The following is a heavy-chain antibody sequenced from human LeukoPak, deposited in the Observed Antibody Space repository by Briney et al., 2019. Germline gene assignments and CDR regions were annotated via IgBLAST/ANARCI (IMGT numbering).Heavy chain of an antibody. D-gene: IGHD6-6*01. CDR3: ASSPYSSSSLGTPALGGFFDF. CDR1: GYTFTGYY. CDR2: INPNSGGT. J-gene: IGHJ4*02. Sequence: ASVNVSCKASGYTFTGYYLHWVRQAPGQGLEWMGWINPNSGGTNSAQKFHGRVTMTTDTSISTAYMELSRLRSDDTAVYYCASSPYSSSSLGTPALGGFFDFWGQGTLVTVSS. V-gene: IGHV1-2*02.